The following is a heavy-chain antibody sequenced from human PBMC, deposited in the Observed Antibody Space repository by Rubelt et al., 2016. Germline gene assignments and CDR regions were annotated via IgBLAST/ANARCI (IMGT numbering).Heavy chain of an antibody. CDR1: GGSFSDYP. Sequence: MQLKQWGAGVLQPSETLSLTCAVYGGSFSDYPWSWIRQPPGKGLAWIGEINHRGTTNYTPSLKRRVTLSVDTSKKQFSPKLSSVTAADSAVYYCARQDSWDYFDHWGQGTLVTVSS. V-gene: IGHV4-34*01. CDR2: INHRGTT. D-gene: IGHD3-16*01. J-gene: IGHJ4*02. CDR3: ARQDSWDYFDH.